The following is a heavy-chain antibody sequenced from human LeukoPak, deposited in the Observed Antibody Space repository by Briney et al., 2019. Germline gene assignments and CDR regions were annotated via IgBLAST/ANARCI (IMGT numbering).Heavy chain of an antibody. V-gene: IGHV3-15*01. CDR2: IKSKTDGGTT. Sequence: TGGSLRLSCAASGFTFSNPWMSWVRQAPGKGLEWVGRIKSKTDGGTTEYAAAVQGRFTISRDDSKNTLYLQMNSLKTEDTAVYYCTTYGDYEGLIDHWGQGTLVTVSS. CDR3: TTYGDYEGLIDH. J-gene: IGHJ5*02. CDR1: GFTFSNPW. D-gene: IGHD4-17*01.